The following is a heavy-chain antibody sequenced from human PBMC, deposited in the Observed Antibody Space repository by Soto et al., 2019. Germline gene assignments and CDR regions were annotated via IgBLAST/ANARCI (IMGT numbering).Heavy chain of an antibody. J-gene: IGHJ6*02. CDR3: ARTHYYYYGMDV. Sequence: EVQLVESGGGLVQPGGSLRLSCAASGFTFSSYDMHWVRQATGKGLEWVSAIGTAGDTYYPGSVKGRFTISRENAKNSFYLQMNSLRAEDTAVYYCARTHYYYYGMDVWGQGTTVTVSS. CDR2: IGTAGDT. CDR1: GFTFSSYD. V-gene: IGHV3-13*01.